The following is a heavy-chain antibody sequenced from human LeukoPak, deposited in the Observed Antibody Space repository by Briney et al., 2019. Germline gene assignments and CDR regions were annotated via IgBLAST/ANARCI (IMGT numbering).Heavy chain of an antibody. D-gene: IGHD6-19*01. CDR3: AKDDQYSSGWYWTY. Sequence: GGSLRLSCAASGFTFSSYAMSWVRQAPGKGLEWVSAISGSGGSTYYADSVKGRFTISRDNSKNTLYLQMNSLGAEDTAVYYCAKDDQYSSGWYWTYWGQGTLVTVSS. CDR1: GFTFSSYA. V-gene: IGHV3-23*01. CDR2: ISGSGGST. J-gene: IGHJ4*02.